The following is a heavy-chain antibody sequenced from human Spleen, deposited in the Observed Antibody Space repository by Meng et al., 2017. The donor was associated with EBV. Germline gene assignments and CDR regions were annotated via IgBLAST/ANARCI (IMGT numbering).Heavy chain of an antibody. J-gene: IGHJ4*02. Sequence: QIQLMQSGPGLVKSSQTLSVTCAISGDSISSNNAAWNWIRQSPSRGLEWLGRTYYRSKSYNDYAVSVKSRITVNLDTSKNQFSLHLNSVTPEDTAVYYCAYFGDLPPLWWGQGTLVTVSS. CDR2: TYYRSKSYN. D-gene: IGHD3-16*01. CDR3: AYFGDLPPLW. CDR1: GDSISSNNAA. V-gene: IGHV6-1*01.